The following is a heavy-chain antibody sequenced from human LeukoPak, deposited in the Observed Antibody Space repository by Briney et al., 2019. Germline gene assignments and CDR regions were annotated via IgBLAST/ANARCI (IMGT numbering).Heavy chain of an antibody. Sequence: ASVKVSCKASGYTFTSYGISWVRQASGQGLEWMGWISAYNGNTNYAQKLQGRVTMTTDTSTSTAYMELRSLRSDDTAVYYCATWGPGGSGSYSTGDYWGQGTLVTVSS. CDR1: GYTFTSYG. V-gene: IGHV1-18*01. J-gene: IGHJ4*02. CDR2: ISAYNGNT. D-gene: IGHD3-10*01. CDR3: ATWGPGGSGSYSTGDY.